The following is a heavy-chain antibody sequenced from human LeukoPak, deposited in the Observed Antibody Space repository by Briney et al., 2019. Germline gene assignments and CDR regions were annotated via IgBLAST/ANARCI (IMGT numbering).Heavy chain of an antibody. D-gene: IGHD3-16*01. CDR1: GFTFSSYA. J-gene: IGHJ4*02. Sequence: GGSLRLSCAASGFTFSSYAMHWVRQAPGKGLEGVSAISGSGGSTYYADSVKGRFTISRDNSKNTLYLQMNSLRVEDTAIYYCAKDTPDGVSPTPDDYYFDYWGQGTLVTVSS. CDR3: AKDTPDGVSPTPDDYYFDY. V-gene: IGHV3-23*01. CDR2: ISGSGGST.